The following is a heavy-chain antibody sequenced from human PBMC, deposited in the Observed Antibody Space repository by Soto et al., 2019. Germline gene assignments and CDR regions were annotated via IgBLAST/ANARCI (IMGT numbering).Heavy chain of an antibody. CDR3: ARGPGGYCSGGSCYGRLDP. J-gene: IGHJ5*02. Sequence: SETLSLTCTVSGGSIGSGDYYWSWIRQPPGKGLEWIGYIYYSGSTYYNPSLKSRVTISVDTSKNQFSRKLSSVTAADTAVYYCARGPGGYCSGGSCYGRLDPWGQGTLVTVSS. D-gene: IGHD2-15*01. V-gene: IGHV4-30-4*01. CDR2: IYYSGST. CDR1: GGSIGSGDYY.